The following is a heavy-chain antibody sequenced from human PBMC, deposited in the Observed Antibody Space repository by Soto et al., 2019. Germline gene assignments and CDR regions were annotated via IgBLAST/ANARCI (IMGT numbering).Heavy chain of an antibody. CDR2: IYPGDSEA. Sequence: PGESLKISCQGSGYRFYSYWIAWVRQMPGKGLEWMGIIYPGDSEALYSQSFQGQVTFSVDKSTSTAYLQWISLKASDTAMYYCARQGSNGAYYYSGMDVWGQGTTVTVSS. V-gene: IGHV5-51*01. J-gene: IGHJ6*02. CDR3: ARQGSNGAYYYSGMDV. D-gene: IGHD2-8*01. CDR1: GYRFYSYW.